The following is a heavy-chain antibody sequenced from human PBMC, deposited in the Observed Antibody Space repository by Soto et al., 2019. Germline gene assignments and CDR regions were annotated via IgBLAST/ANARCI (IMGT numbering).Heavy chain of an antibody. Sequence: ASVKVSCKASGYTFTSYYMHWVRQAPGQGLEWMGIINPSGGSTSYAQKFQGRVTMTRDTSTSTVYMELSSLRSEDTAVYYCARAIYYYDSSGETESFQHWGQGTLVTVSS. V-gene: IGHV1-46*03. CDR3: ARAIYYYDSSGETESFQH. CDR2: INPSGGST. D-gene: IGHD3-22*01. CDR1: GYTFTSYY. J-gene: IGHJ1*01.